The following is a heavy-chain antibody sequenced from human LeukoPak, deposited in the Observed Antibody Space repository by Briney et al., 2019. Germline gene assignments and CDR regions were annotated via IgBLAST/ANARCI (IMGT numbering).Heavy chain of an antibody. CDR2: INNDGSTT. D-gene: IGHD2-8*02. CDR1: GFTFSRYQ. Sequence: GGSLRLSCAASGFTFSRYQMHWVRQAPGKGLVWVSRINNDGSTTTYADSVKGRFTISRDNAKNTLFLQMNSLRAEDSAVYYCVRYRGDYRWFDYWGQGTLVTVSS. V-gene: IGHV3-74*01. CDR3: VRYRGDYRWFDY. J-gene: IGHJ4*02.